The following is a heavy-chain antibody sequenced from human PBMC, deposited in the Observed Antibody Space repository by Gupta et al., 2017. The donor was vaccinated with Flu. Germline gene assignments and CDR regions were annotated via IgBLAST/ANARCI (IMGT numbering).Heavy chain of an antibody. CDR3: AREGTAMARDYYYYGMDV. Sequence: EVQLVESGGGLVQPGGSLRLSCAASGFTFSSYWLHWVRQAPGKGLVWVSRINSDGSSTSYADSVKGRFTISRDNAKNTLYLQMNSLRAEDTAVYYCAREGTAMARDYYYYGMDVWGQGTTVTVSS. CDR1: GFTFSSYW. CDR2: INSDGSST. J-gene: IGHJ6*02. D-gene: IGHD5-18*01. V-gene: IGHV3-74*01.